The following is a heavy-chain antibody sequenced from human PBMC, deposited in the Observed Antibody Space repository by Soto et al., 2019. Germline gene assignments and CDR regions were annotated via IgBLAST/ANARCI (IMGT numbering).Heavy chain of an antibody. CDR1: GGSFSGYY. V-gene: IGHV4-34*01. Sequence: QVQLRQWGAGLLKPSETLSLTCAVYGGSFSGYYWTWIRQPPGTGLEWIGEINHSGSTNYHPSLKSRVTISVDTSKNQFSLKLTSVTAADTAVYYCARDKITGLFDYWGQGTLVTVSS. J-gene: IGHJ4*02. D-gene: IGHD2-8*02. CDR2: INHSGST. CDR3: ARDKITGLFDY.